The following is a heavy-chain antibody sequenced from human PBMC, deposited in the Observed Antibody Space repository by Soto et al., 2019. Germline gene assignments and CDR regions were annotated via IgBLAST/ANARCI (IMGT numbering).Heavy chain of an antibody. CDR3: ARLGIAVPKSWGGHWYFDL. Sequence: QLQLQESGPGLVKPSETLSLTCTVSGASVSSNSHYLGWIRPPPGKGLEWIGTIYYTGSAYYNPSLKSRVTIYVDTSKNQFSLQLSAVTATDTAVYDCARLGIAVPKSWGGHWYFDLWGRGTLVTVSS. J-gene: IGHJ2*01. CDR1: GASVSSNSHY. V-gene: IGHV4-39*01. D-gene: IGHD6-19*01. CDR2: IYYTGSA.